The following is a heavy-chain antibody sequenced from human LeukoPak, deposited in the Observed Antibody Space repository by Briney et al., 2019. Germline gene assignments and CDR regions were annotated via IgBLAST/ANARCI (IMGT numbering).Heavy chain of an antibody. D-gene: IGHD5-18*01. CDR3: AAVPRYSYYYYYMDV. CDR2: INPNSGGT. V-gene: IGHV1-2*02. J-gene: IGHJ6*03. CDR1: GYTFTGYY. Sequence: GASVKVSCKASGYTFTGYYMHWVRQAPGQGLEWMGWINPNSGGTNYAQKFQGRVTMTRDTSISTAYMELSRLRSDDTAVYYCAAVPRYSYYYYYMDVWGKGTTVTISS.